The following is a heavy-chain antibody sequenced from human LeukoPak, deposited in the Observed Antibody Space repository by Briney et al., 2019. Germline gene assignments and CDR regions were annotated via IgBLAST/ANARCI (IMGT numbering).Heavy chain of an antibody. CDR1: GYTFTSYG. CDR2: IRNDNT. Sequence: ASVKASCKASGYTFTSYGISWVRQAPGQGLEWMGWIRNDNTKYEQKLQGRVTMTTDTSTTTTYVEVRSLRSDDPAVYYCARVFGGYDSKKSDFDYWGQGTLVTVSS. D-gene: IGHD5-12*01. CDR3: ARVFGGYDSKKSDFDY. J-gene: IGHJ4*02. V-gene: IGHV1-18*01.